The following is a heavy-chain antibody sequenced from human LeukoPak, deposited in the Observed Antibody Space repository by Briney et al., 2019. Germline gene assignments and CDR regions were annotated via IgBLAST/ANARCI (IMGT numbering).Heavy chain of an antibody. Sequence: PSETLSLTCTVSGGSISSSSYYWAWIRQPPGKGLEWIGSIYYSGNTYYKSSLKSRVTIAVDTSKNQFSLKLNSVTAADTAVYYCARTRYYYNSRSYGAPYYFDYWGQGTLVTVSS. CDR2: IYYSGNT. V-gene: IGHV4-39*07. CDR1: GGSISSSSYY. D-gene: IGHD3-10*01. J-gene: IGHJ4*02. CDR3: ARTRYYYNSRSYGAPYYFDY.